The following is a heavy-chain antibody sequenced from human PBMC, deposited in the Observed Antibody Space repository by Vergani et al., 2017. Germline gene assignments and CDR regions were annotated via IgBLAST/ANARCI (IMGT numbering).Heavy chain of an antibody. CDR1: GYSITNYW. CDR3: AKTHDFSSLYSSYNWFDP. J-gene: IGHJ5*02. D-gene: IGHD3-3*01. V-gene: IGHV5-51*03. CDR2: IYAGDSDV. Sequence: EVQLVQSGAEVKKPGESLKISCQGSGYSITNYWIAWVRQRPGKGLEWMGIIYAGDSDVRYSPSFQGQVTMSVDESLSTAYLQWSSLKASDTATYYCAKTHDFSSLYSSYNWFDPWGQGTKVTVSS.